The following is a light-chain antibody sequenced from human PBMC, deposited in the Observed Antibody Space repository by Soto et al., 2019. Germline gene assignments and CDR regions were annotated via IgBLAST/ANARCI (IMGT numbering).Light chain of an antibody. CDR3: QQSYATPWT. J-gene: IGKJ1*01. CDR2: GES. Sequence: DIQMSQSPSSLSASVGDRVTITCRARQNIGIYLNWYQQKPGKAPNLLIYGESNLQSGVPSRFSASGSGTEFSLAISSLEPEDFATYYCQQSYATPWTFGQGTNVEIK. CDR1: QNIGIY. V-gene: IGKV1-39*01.